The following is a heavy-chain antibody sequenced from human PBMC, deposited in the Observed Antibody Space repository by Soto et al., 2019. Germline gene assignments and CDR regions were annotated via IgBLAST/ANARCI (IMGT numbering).Heavy chain of an antibody. D-gene: IGHD5-12*01. Sequence: GGSLRLSCAASGFTFSSYAMHWVRQAPGKGLEWVAVISYDGSNKYYADSVKGRFTISRGNSKNTLYLQMNSLRAEDTAVYYCARDDSGGYEYYYYYGMDVWGQGTTVTVSS. J-gene: IGHJ6*02. CDR3: ARDDSGGYEYYYYYGMDV. V-gene: IGHV3-30-3*01. CDR2: ISYDGSNK. CDR1: GFTFSSYA.